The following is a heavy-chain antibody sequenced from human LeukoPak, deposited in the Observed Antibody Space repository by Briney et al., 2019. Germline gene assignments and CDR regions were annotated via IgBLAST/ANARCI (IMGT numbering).Heavy chain of an antibody. D-gene: IGHD3-10*01. Sequence: SETLSLTCTVSGVSISSYYWSWIRQPPGKGLEWIGYIYYSGSTNYNPSLKSRVTISVDTSKNQFSLKLSSVTAADTAVYYCAREKASRGYFDYWGQGTLVTVSS. V-gene: IGHV4-59*01. CDR2: IYYSGST. CDR3: AREKASRGYFDY. CDR1: GVSISSYY. J-gene: IGHJ4*02.